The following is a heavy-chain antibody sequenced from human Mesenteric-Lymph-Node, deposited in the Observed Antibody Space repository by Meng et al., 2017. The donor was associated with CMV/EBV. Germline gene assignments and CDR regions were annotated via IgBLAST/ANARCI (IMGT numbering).Heavy chain of an antibody. Sequence: ASVKVSCKASGYTFSGYYMHWVRQAPGEGLEWMGWINPNSGGTNYAQKFQGRVTMTRDTSISTAYMELSRLRSDDTAVYYCARNIPAPSTLYYYYGLDVWGQGTTVTVSS. CDR1: GYTFSGYY. V-gene: IGHV1-2*02. J-gene: IGHJ6*02. CDR3: ARNIPAPSTLYYYYGLDV. CDR2: INPNSGGT. D-gene: IGHD2-2*01.